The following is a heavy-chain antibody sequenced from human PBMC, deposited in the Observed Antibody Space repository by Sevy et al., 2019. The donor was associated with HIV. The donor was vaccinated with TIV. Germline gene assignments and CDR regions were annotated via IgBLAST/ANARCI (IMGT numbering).Heavy chain of an antibody. J-gene: IGHJ4*02. CDR1: GLTFSSYW. CDR3: ARDLDGSDS. CDR2: IKHDGSEK. Sequence: GGSLRLPCAASGLTFSSYWMSWVRQAPGKGLEWVANIKHDGSEKYYADSVKGRFTISRDNAKNSLYLQMSSLRAEDTAVYYCARDLDGSDSWGQGILVTVSS. D-gene: IGHD2-2*03. V-gene: IGHV3-7*03.